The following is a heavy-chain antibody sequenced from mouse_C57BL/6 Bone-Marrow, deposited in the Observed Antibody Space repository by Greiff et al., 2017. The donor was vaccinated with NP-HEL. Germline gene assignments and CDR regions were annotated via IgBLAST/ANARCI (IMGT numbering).Heavy chain of an antibody. V-gene: IGHV1-69*01. Sequence: QVQLQQPGAELVMPGASVKLSCKASGYTFTSYWMHWVKQRPGQGLEWIGEIDPSDSYTNYNQKFKGKSTLTVDKSSSTAYMQLSSLTSEDSAVYYCAPGYYAMDYWGQGTSVTVSS. CDR1: GYTFTSYW. J-gene: IGHJ4*01. CDR3: APGYYAMDY. CDR2: IDPSDSYT. D-gene: IGHD3-2*02.